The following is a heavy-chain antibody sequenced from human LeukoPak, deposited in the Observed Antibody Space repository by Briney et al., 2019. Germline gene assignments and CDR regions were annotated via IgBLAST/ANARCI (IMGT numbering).Heavy chain of an antibody. Sequence: GGSLRLSCAASGFTFDDYGMSWVRQVPGKGLEWVSGINWNGGSTGNADSVKGRFTISSDNAKNSLYLQMNSLRGDDTAVYYCARGYYDFWSGYYWRYYYYYMDVWGKGTTVTVSS. V-gene: IGHV3-20*04. D-gene: IGHD3-3*01. CDR3: ARGYYDFWSGYYWRYYYYYMDV. CDR2: INWNGGST. J-gene: IGHJ6*03. CDR1: GFTFDDYG.